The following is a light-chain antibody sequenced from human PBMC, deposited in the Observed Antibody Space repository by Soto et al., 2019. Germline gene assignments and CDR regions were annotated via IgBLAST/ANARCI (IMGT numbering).Light chain of an antibody. J-gene: IGLJ1*01. Sequence: QSVLTQPSSVSTAPGQKVTMSCSGGSSHIGNYYVSWHQQLPGTAPKLLIYENDKRPSGIPDRFSGSKSGTSATLGISVLQTGDEADYYCGTWDSSLSIFVFGTGTKLTVL. CDR3: GTWDSSLSIFV. CDR2: END. V-gene: IGLV1-51*02. CDR1: SSHIGNYY.